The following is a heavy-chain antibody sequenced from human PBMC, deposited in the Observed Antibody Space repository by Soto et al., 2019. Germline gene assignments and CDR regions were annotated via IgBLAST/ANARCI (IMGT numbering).Heavy chain of an antibody. CDR1: GFTFSSYS. CDR3: SRGKSAAEKNYIDT. V-gene: IGHV3-48*01. CDR2: ISSSSSTI. J-gene: IGHJ4*02. D-gene: IGHD6-13*01. Sequence: EVQLVESGGGLVQPGGSLRLSCAASGFTFSSYSMNWVRQAPGKGLEWVSDISSSSSTIYYADSVKGRFTISRDNAKNSLYLQMNSQRSEDSAGYNCSRGKSAAEKNYIDTRGQGTLVTVSS.